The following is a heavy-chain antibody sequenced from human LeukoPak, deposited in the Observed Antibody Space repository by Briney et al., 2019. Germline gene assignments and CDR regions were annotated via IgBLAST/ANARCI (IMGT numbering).Heavy chain of an antibody. J-gene: IGHJ4*02. CDR3: ASLYYYDSSGYFDY. V-gene: IGHV4-30-2*01. D-gene: IGHD3-22*01. CDR1: GGSISSGGYS. CDR2: IYHSGST. Sequence: SQTLSLTCAVSGGSISSGGYSWSWIRQPPGKGLEWIGYIYHSGSTYYNPSLKSRVTISVDGSKNQFSLKLSSVTAADTAVYYCASLYYYDSSGYFDYWGQGTLVTVSS.